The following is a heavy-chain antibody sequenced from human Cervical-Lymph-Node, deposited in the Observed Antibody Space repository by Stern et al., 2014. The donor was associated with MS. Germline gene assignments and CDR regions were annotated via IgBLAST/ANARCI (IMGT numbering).Heavy chain of an antibody. Sequence: QLQLQESGPGLVKPSETLSLTCTVSGGSITNYYWSWIRQPPGKGLEWIGYIYYSGSTNYNPSLKSRVTISVDTSKNQFSLKLSSVTAADPAVYYCARDKGIFFLWGQGTLVTVSS. CDR3: ARDKGIFFL. CDR1: GGSITNYY. CDR2: IYYSGST. J-gene: IGHJ4*01. D-gene: IGHD2/OR15-2a*01. V-gene: IGHV4-59*01.